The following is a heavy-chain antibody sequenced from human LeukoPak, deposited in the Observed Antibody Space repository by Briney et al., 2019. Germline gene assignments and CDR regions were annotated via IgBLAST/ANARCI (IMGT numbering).Heavy chain of an antibody. D-gene: IGHD3-9*01. J-gene: IGHJ4*02. CDR2: ISYSGST. V-gene: IGHV4-39*01. CDR1: GGSISSNNYY. Sequence: SETLSLTCTVSGGSISSNNYYWGWIRQPPGKGLQWIGSISYSGSTYYNPSLKSRVTISVDASNNQFSLKLSSVTATDTAVYYCARQRYYDILTGYYDVWYFDYWGQGTLVTVSS. CDR3: ARQRYYDILTGYYDVWYFDY.